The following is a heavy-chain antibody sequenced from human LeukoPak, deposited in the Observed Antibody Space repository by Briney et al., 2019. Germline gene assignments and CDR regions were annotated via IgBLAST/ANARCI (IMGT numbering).Heavy chain of an antibody. J-gene: IGHJ4*02. D-gene: IGHD6-6*01. CDR1: GFTFSTHG. V-gene: IGHV3-30*02. CDR2: IRYDGINE. CDR3: ARERGRGQVSPYFDY. Sequence: PGGSLRLSCAASGFTFSTHGMHWVRQAPGKGLEWVAFIRYDGINEYYADSVKGRFTISRDNSKNTLYLQMNSLRADDTAVYYCARERGRGQVSPYFDYWGQGTLVTVSS.